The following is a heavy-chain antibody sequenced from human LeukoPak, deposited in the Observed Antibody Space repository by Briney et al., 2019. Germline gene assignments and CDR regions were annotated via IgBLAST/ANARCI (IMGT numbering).Heavy chain of an antibody. V-gene: IGHV3-23*01. D-gene: IGHD1-1*01. J-gene: IGHJ4*02. CDR2: ISGSRT. CDR3: SKDLRIGTLGYFDY. Sequence: GGSLRLSCAASGFTLNSYGMSWVRQAPGKGLEWVSSISGSRTYYADSVKGRFTISRGNSKNTPYLQMSSLRAEDTAVYYCSKDLRIGTLGYFDYWGQGTLVSVSS. CDR1: GFTLNSYG.